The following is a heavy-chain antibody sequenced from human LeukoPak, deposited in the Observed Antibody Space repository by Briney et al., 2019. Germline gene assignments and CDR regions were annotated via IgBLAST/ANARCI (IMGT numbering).Heavy chain of an antibody. Sequence: ASVKVSCKASGYTFTSYGISWVRQAPGQGLEWMGWISAYNGNTNYAQKLQGRVTMTTDTSTSTAYMELRSLRSDDTAVYYCAKLGSGYDYGYYYMDVWGKGTTVTVSS. D-gene: IGHD5-12*01. CDR1: GYTFTSYG. CDR2: ISAYNGNT. J-gene: IGHJ6*03. CDR3: AKLGSGYDYGYYYMDV. V-gene: IGHV1-18*01.